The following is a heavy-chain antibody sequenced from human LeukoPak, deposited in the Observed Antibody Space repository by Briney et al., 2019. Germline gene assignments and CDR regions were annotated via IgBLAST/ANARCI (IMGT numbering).Heavy chain of an antibody. CDR2: IRQDGSKI. J-gene: IGHJ4*02. V-gene: IGHV3-7*01. CDR3: ARDIRPHSPHRYFDY. D-gene: IGHD1-14*01. CDR1: GFTFSTYW. Sequence: GGSLRLSCAASGFTFSTYWMSWVRQAPGKGLEWVANIRQDGSKIYYVDSVKGRFTISRDNAKNSLYLQMNNLRAEDTAVYYCARDIRPHSPHRYFDYWGQGTLVTVSS.